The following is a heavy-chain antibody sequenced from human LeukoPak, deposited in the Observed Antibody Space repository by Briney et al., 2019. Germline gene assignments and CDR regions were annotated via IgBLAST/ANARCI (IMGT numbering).Heavy chain of an antibody. D-gene: IGHD3-10*01. CDR1: GFSFSTYW. Sequence: GGSLRLSCAASGFSFSTYWMTWVRQAAGKGLKWVANIEPAGSETYYVDPVKGRFTISRDNAKNLLYLQMNSLRAEDTAVYYCGRFGDEAAVDYWGQGTLVTVSS. J-gene: IGHJ4*02. CDR2: IEPAGSET. CDR3: GRFGDEAAVDY. V-gene: IGHV3-7*01.